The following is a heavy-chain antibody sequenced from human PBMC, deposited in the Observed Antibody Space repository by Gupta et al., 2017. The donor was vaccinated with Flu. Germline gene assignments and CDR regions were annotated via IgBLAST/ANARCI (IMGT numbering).Heavy chain of an antibody. CDR2: INPNSGDT. CDR3: AREVDRGSSRYFDS. D-gene: IGHD6-6*01. Sequence: YYMHWVRQAPGQGLEWMGRINPNSGDTNYAQKFQGRVTMTRDTSITTAYMELSRLRSDGTAVYYCAREVDRGSSRYFDSWGQGTLVTVSS. V-gene: IGHV1-2*06. CDR1: YY. J-gene: IGHJ4*02.